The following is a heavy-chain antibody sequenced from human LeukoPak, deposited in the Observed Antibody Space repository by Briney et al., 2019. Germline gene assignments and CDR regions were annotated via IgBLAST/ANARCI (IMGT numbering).Heavy chain of an antibody. D-gene: IGHD3-16*01. CDR2: IYHSGST. J-gene: IGHJ6*03. CDR1: GGSISSYY. Sequence: SETLSLTCTVSGGSISSYYWSWLRQPPGKGLEWIGSIYHSGSTYYNPSLKSRVTISVDTSKNQFSLKLSSVTAADTAVYYCAKNTGYYDYVQRYYYYMDVWGKGTTVTVSS. V-gene: IGHV4-59*04. CDR3: AKNTGYYDYVQRYYYYMDV.